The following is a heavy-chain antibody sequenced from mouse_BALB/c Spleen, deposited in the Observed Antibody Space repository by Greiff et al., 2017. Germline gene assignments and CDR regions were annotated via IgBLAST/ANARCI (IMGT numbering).Heavy chain of an antibody. J-gene: IGHJ3*01. CDR2: IWWNDNK. CDR3: ARIGSMITSFAY. D-gene: IGHD2-4*01. Sequence: QVTLKESGPGILQPSQTLSLTCSFSGFSLSTYGIGVGWIRQPSGKGLEWLAHIWWNDNKYYNTALKSRLTISKDTSNNQVFLKIASVDTADTATYYCARIGSMITSFAYWGQGTLVTVSA. V-gene: IGHV8-11*01. CDR1: GFSLSTYGIG.